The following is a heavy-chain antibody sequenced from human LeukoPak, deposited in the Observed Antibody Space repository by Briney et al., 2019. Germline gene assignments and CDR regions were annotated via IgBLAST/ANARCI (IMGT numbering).Heavy chain of an antibody. Sequence: SVKVSCKTSGGTFSSSAITWVRPAPGQGREWMGSIIPVLNITSYAQKFQGRVTITADTSTSTVYMELSSLRSEETAVYYCARDQGLTAPPPYGLDVWGQGPRSSSP. CDR3: ARDQGLTAPPPYGLDV. CDR2: IIPVLNIT. V-gene: IGHV1-69*04. D-gene: IGHD4/OR15-4a*01. CDR1: GGTFSSSA. J-gene: IGHJ6*02.